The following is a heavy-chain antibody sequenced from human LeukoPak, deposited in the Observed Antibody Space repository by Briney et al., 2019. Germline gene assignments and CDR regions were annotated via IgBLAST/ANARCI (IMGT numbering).Heavy chain of an antibody. J-gene: IGHJ4*02. V-gene: IGHV3-23*01. Sequence: GGSLRLSCAASGFTFSSYAMSWVRQAPGKGLEWVSTISGSDGSTYYSDSVKGRFTISRDNSKNTLYLQLNSLRVEDTAVYYCAKAGCTFTSCHSNCWGQGTLVTVSS. CDR2: ISGSDGST. CDR3: AKAGCTFTSCHSNC. CDR1: GFTFSSYA. D-gene: IGHD2-2*01.